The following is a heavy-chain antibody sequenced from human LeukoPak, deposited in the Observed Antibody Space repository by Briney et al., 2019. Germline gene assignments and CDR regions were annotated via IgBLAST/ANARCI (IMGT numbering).Heavy chain of an antibody. Sequence: PGGSLRLSCAVSGFTFSSYAMSWVRQAPGKGLEWVSGISGSGGSTYYADSVKGRFTISRDNSKNTLYLQVNSLGAEDTAVYYCAEETYSSSFFDYWGQGALVTVSS. CDR3: AEETYSSSFFDY. D-gene: IGHD6-13*01. CDR2: ISGSGGST. CDR1: GFTFSSYA. V-gene: IGHV3-23*01. J-gene: IGHJ4*02.